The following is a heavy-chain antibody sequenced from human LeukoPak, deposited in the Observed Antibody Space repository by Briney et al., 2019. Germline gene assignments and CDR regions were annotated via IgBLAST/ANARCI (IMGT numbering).Heavy chain of an antibody. D-gene: IGHD4-17*01. CDR1: GGSISRYY. Sequence: TSETLSLTCTVSGGSISRYYWSWIRQPPGKGLEWIGYIYYSGGTNYNPSLKSRVTISVDTSKNQFSLKLSSVTAADTAMYYCARGAEVGDYFDYWGQGTLVTVSS. J-gene: IGHJ4*02. CDR3: ARGAEVGDYFDY. V-gene: IGHV4-59*01. CDR2: IYYSGGT.